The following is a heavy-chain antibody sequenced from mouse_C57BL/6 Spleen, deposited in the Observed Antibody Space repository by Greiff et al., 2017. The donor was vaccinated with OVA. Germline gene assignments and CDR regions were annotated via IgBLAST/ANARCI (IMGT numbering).Heavy chain of an antibody. D-gene: IGHD4-1*02. CDR1: GFTFSSYD. CDR3: ARGAQQLGWYFDV. Sequence: DVQLVESGGGLVKPGGSLKLSCEASGFTFSSYDMSWVRQTPEKRLEWVATISDGGSYTYYPENVKGRFTISRENAKNNLYLQMSHLKAEDTATYYCARGAQQLGWYFDVWGTGTTVTVSS. CDR2: ISDGGSYT. J-gene: IGHJ1*03. V-gene: IGHV5-4*01.